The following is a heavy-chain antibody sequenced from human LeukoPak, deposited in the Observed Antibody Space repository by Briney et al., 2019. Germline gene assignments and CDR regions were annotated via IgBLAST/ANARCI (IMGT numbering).Heavy chain of an antibody. Sequence: GTSLRLSCAASGITFNAIHWVRQAPGKGLEWVALTWYDGRNKYYADSVKGRFIISRDNSNNTLYLQLNSLRPDDTAVYYCAKVRGLYGRGFYAMDVWGQGTTVTVAS. CDR2: TWYDGRNK. D-gene: IGHD2-8*01. CDR1: GITFNA. J-gene: IGHJ6*02. V-gene: IGHV3-33*03. CDR3: AKVRGLYGRGFYAMDV.